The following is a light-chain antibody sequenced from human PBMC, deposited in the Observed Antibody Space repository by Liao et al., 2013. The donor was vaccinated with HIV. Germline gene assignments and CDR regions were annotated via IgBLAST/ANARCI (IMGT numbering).Light chain of an antibody. J-gene: IGLJ3*02. CDR2: ED. V-gene: IGLV3-25*03. Sequence: SFELTQPPSVSVSPGQTARITCSGDALSKQYAYWYQQKPGQAPVLLIYEDTERFSGSRSGTTVTLTISGVQAGDEADYFCQSLDNSGAVVFGGGTKLTV. CDR3: QSLDNSGAVV. CDR1: ALSKQY.